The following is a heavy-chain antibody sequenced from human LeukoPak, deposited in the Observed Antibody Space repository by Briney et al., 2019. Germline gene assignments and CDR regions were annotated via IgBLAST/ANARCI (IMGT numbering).Heavy chain of an antibody. CDR1: GGFISGNNNY. V-gene: IGHV4-39*01. CDR2: IYYSGTA. Sequence: PSETLSLTCTVSGGFISGNNNYWGWVRQPPGTGLEWIGSIYYSGTAHYNPSLKSRVTISVDTSKSQLSLRLSSVTAAHPPVEYCGRHVGSGSDFDDWGQGTLVTVSS. J-gene: IGHJ4*02. CDR3: GRHVGSGSDFDD. D-gene: IGHD1-26*01.